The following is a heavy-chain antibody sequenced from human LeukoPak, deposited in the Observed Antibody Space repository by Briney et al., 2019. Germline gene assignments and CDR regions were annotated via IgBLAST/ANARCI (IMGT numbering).Heavy chain of an antibody. D-gene: IGHD2-15*01. J-gene: IGHJ4*02. CDR1: GYTFTGYY. CDR2: INPNSGGT. Sequence: ASVKVSCKASGYTFTGYYMHWVRQAPGQGLEWMGRINPNSGGTNYAQKFQGRVTMTRDTSISTAYMELSRLRSDDTAVYYCARDGTGYCSGGSCYSGASFEYWGQGTLVTVSS. V-gene: IGHV1-2*06. CDR3: ARDGTGYCSGGSCYSGASFEY.